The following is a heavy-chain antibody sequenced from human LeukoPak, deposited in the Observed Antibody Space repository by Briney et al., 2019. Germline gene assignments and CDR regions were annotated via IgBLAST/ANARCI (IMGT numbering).Heavy chain of an antibody. CDR3: ARDLDYDSSGYYYVGAFDI. J-gene: IGHJ3*02. D-gene: IGHD3-22*01. CDR2: INHSGST. CDR1: GGSFSGYY. Sequence: KTSETLSLTCAVYGGSFSGYYWSWIRQPPGKGLEWIGEINHSGSTNYNPSLKSRVTISVDTSKNQFSLKLSSVTAADTAVYYCARDLDYDSSGYYYVGAFDIWGQGTMVTVSS. V-gene: IGHV4-34*01.